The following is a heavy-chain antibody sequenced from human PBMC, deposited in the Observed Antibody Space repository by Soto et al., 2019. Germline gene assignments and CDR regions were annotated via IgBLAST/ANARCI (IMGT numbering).Heavy chain of an antibody. J-gene: IGHJ4*02. CDR2: IYHSGST. D-gene: IGHD3-9*01. V-gene: IGHV4-4*02. CDR3: ARSITFDWLFFDN. Sequence: SETLSLTCAVSGGSISRSNWWSWVRQPPGKGLEWIGEIYHSGSTNYHSPLKSRVTISVDKSKNQFSLKLTSLTAADTAVYYCARSITFDWLFFDNWGQGTLVTVSS. CDR1: GGSISRSNW.